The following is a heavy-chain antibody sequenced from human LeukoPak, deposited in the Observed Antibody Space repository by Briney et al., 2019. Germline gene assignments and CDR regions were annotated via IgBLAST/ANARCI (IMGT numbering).Heavy chain of an antibody. CDR1: GFTFSTYT. J-gene: IGHJ4*02. CDR2: ISSRSSYI. CDR3: ARDPKESTYYYDSSGPYHFDY. V-gene: IGHV3-21*01. D-gene: IGHD3-22*01. Sequence: PGGSLRLSCAASGFTFSTYTMNWVRQAPGKGLEWVSSISSRSSYIYYADSVKGRFTISRGNAGNSLYLQMNSLRAEDTAVYYCARDPKESTYYYDSSGPYHFDYWGQGTLVTVSS.